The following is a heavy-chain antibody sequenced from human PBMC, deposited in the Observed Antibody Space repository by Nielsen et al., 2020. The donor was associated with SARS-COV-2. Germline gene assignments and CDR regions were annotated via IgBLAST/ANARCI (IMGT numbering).Heavy chain of an antibody. V-gene: IGHV1-58*01. J-gene: IGHJ4*02. D-gene: IGHD1-26*01. CDR2: IVVGSGNT. Sequence: SVKVSCKASGFTFTSSAVQWVRQARGQRLEWIGWIVVGSGNTNYAQKFQERVTITRDMSTSTAYMELSSLRSEDTAVHYCAAEVGGSYFDYWGQGTLVTVSS. CDR3: AAEVGGSYFDY. CDR1: GFTFTSSA.